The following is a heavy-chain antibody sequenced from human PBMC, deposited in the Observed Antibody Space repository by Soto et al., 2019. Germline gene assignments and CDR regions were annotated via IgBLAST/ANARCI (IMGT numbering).Heavy chain of an antibody. J-gene: IGHJ4*02. D-gene: IGHD2-21*02. Sequence: PSETLSLTGAVYGGSFSGYYWSWIRQPPGKGLEWIGEINHSGSTNYNPSLKSRVTISVDTSKNQFSLKLSSVTAADTAVYYCARVRGNSYRYWGQGTLVTVSS. V-gene: IGHV4-34*01. CDR3: ARVRGNSYRY. CDR1: GGSFSGYY. CDR2: INHSGST.